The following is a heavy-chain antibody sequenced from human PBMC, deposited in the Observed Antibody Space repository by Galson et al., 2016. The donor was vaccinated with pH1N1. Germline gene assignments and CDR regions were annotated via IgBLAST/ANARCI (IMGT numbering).Heavy chain of an antibody. V-gene: IGHV3-7*01. CDR3: ARVGDYYDSGGYYSCYFDY. CDR1: GFTFSGYW. Sequence: SLRLSCAASGFTFSGYWMTWVRQAPGKGLEWVANIKHDGSEKYYVDSVKGRFTVARDNVKKSVYLQMNSLRAEDTAVYYCARVGDYYDSGGYYSCYFDYWGQGTLVTVSS. J-gene: IGHJ4*02. D-gene: IGHD3-22*01. CDR2: IKHDGSEK.